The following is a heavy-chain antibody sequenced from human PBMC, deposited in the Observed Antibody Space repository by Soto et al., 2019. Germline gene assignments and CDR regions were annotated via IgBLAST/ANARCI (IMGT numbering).Heavy chain of an antibody. J-gene: IGHJ4*02. CDR1: GFTFSSCA. CDR3: AKAAGSGALGGYVDS. CDR2: LSAGAGTT. V-gene: IGHV3-23*01. D-gene: IGHD3-10*01. Sequence: EVQLLESGGALVQPGGSLRLSCAASGFTFSSCAMSWVRQAPGKGLEWVSGLSAGAGTTNYADSVKGRFTISRDNSNNTLSLQRNSLRDEDTAVYYCAKAAGSGALGGYVDSWGQGTLVTVSS.